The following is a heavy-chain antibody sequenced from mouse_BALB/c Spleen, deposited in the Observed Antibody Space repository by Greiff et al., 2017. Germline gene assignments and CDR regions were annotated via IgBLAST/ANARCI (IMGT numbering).Heavy chain of an antibody. D-gene: IGHD1-1*02. CDR2: ISSGGST. Sequence: VQLVESGGGLVKPGGSLKLSCAASGFTFSSYAMSWVRQTPEKRLEWVASISSGGSTYYPDSVKGRFTISRDNARNILYLQMSSLRSEDTAMYYCARGDYAYFDYWGQGTTLTVSS. J-gene: IGHJ2*01. CDR3: ARGDYAYFDY. V-gene: IGHV5-6-5*01. CDR1: GFTFSSYA.